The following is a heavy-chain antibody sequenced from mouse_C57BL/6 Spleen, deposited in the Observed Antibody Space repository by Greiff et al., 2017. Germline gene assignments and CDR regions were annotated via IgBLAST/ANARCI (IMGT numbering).Heavy chain of an antibody. V-gene: IGHV5-17*01. CDR1: GFTFSDYG. CDR2: ISSGSSTI. D-gene: IGHD2-5*01. J-gene: IGHJ2*01. Sequence: EVMLVESGGGLVKPGGSLKLSCAASGFTFSDYGMHWVRQAPEKGLEWVAYISSGSSTIYYADTVKGRFTISRDNAKNTLFLQMTSLRSEETAMYYCARRGYSNFFDYWGQGTTLTVSS. CDR3: ARRGYSNFFDY.